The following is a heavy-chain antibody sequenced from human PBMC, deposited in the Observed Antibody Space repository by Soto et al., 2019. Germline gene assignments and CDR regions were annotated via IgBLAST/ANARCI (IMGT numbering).Heavy chain of an antibody. V-gene: IGHV3-23*01. CDR3: ARLVDSSSCD. J-gene: IGHJ4*02. D-gene: IGHD6-13*01. CDR2: ISASGGGT. Sequence: EVQLLESGGSLVQPGGSLRLSCAVSGFTFSTYAMSWVRQAPGKGLGWVSAISASGGGTYYGDSVKGRFTISRDNSKNTLYLQMNSLRVEDTAVYYCARLVDSSSCDWGQGTLVTVSS. CDR1: GFTFSTYA.